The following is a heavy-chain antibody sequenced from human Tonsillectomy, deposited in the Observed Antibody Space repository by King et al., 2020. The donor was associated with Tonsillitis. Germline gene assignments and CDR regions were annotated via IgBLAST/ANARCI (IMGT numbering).Heavy chain of an antibody. CDR3: ARGGGSGLYYFDC. CDR2: IWYDGSNK. D-gene: IGHD6-19*01. J-gene: IGHJ4*02. V-gene: IGHV3-33*08. Sequence: VQLVESGGGVVQPGRSLRLSCAASGFTFSVYGIHWVRQAPGKGLEWLAVIWYDGSNKYYADSVKGRFTISRDNSKNTLYLQMNSLRAEDTAVYYCARGGGSGLYYFDCWGQGTLVTVSS. CDR1: GFTFSVYG.